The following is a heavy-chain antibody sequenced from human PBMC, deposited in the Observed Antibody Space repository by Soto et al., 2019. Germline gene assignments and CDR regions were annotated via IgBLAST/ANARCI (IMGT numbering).Heavy chain of an antibody. Sequence: QVQLQESGPGLVSPAQTLSLTCTVSGATIRSGGYYWTWIRQHPGKGLEWIGHIYYTGSTSYNPSLKSRVTMSVDTSKNQFSLKLSSMTAADTDVYFCARVVCSRGYCYMDVWGNGTTITVS. CDR3: ARVVCSRGYCYMDV. CDR1: GATIRSGGYY. D-gene: IGHD2-15*01. V-gene: IGHV4-31*03. CDR2: IYYTGST. J-gene: IGHJ6*03.